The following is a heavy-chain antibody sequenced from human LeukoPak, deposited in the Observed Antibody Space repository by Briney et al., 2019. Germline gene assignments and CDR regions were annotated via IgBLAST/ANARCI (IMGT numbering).Heavy chain of an antibody. J-gene: IGHJ4*02. D-gene: IGHD3-22*01. Sequence: ASVKVSCKASGGTFSSYAISWLRQAPGQGLEWMGGIIPIFGTANYAQRFQGRVTITTDESTSTAYMELSSLRSEDTAVYYCAAYYDGSGYYRKNDYWGQGTLVTVSS. CDR2: IIPIFGTA. CDR1: GGTFSSYA. V-gene: IGHV1-69*05. CDR3: AAYYDGSGYYRKNDY.